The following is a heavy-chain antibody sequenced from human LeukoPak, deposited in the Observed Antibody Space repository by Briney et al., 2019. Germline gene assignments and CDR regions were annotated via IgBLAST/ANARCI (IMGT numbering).Heavy chain of an antibody. D-gene: IGHD3-10*01. CDR3: AQDLYGS. CDR2: ISYDGSIK. Sequence: GGSLRLSCAASGFTFSNYGMHWVRQAPGKGLEWVAVISYDGSIKYYADSVKGRFTISRDNSKNTLYLQMNSLRVEDTAVYYCAQDLYGSGGQGTPVIVSS. CDR1: GFTFSNYG. V-gene: IGHV3-30*18. J-gene: IGHJ4*02.